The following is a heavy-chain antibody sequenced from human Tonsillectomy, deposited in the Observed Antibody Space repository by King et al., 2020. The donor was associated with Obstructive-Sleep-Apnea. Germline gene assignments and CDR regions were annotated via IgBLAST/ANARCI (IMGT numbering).Heavy chain of an antibody. CDR1: GASISSSTFY. CDR3: ARGKKLYYDSSGYPNWYFDL. CDR2: IFHSGST. J-gene: IGHJ2*01. D-gene: IGHD3-22*01. Sequence: QLQESGPGLVKPSETLSLTCTVSGASISSSTFYWGWIRQPPGKGLEWIGNIFHSGSTYYNPSLKSRVTISIDTSKNQFSLKLSSVTAADTAVCYCARGKKLYYDSSGYPNWYFDLWGRGTLVTVSS. V-gene: IGHV4-39*07.